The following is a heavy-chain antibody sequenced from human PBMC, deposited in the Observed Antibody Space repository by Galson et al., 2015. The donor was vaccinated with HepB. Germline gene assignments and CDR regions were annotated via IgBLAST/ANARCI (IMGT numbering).Heavy chain of an antibody. CDR2: ISSSSSYT. J-gene: IGHJ5*02. CDR1: GFTFSDYY. Sequence: SLRLSCAASGFTFSDYYMSWIRQAPGKGLEWVSYISSSSSYTNYADSVKGRFTISRDNAKNSLYLQMNSLRAEDTAVYYCAGWVVPAAIDSSWFDPWGQGTLVTVSS. D-gene: IGHD2-2*02. V-gene: IGHV3-11*06. CDR3: AGWVVPAAIDSSWFDP.